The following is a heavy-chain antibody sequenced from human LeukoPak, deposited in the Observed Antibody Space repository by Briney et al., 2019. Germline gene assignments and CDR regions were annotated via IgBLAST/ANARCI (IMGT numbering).Heavy chain of an antibody. V-gene: IGHV3-7*01. CDR1: GFTFSSYW. CDR3: ARTYYDFWSGYLYFDY. D-gene: IGHD3-3*01. J-gene: IGHJ4*02. Sequence: GGSLRLSCAASGFTFSSYWMNWVRQAPGKGLEWVANIKQDGSEKYYVDSVKGRFTISRDNSKNTLYLQMNSLRAEDTAVYYCARTYYDFWSGYLYFDYWGQGTLVTVSS. CDR2: IKQDGSEK.